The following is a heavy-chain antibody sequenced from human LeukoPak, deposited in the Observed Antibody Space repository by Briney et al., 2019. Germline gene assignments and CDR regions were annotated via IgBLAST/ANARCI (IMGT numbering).Heavy chain of an antibody. D-gene: IGHD3-3*01. Sequence: SETLSLTCTVSGGSISSSSYYWGWIRQPPGKGLEWIGSIYYSGSTYYNPSLKSRVTISVDTSKNQFSLKLSSVTAADTAVYYCARLTCITIFGVVIKYYFDYWGQGTLVTVSS. J-gene: IGHJ4*02. CDR1: GGSISSSSYY. CDR3: ARLTCITIFGVVIKYYFDY. V-gene: IGHV4-39*01. CDR2: IYYSGST.